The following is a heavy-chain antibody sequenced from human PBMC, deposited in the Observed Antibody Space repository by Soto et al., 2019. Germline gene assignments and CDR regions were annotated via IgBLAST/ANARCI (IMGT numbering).Heavy chain of an antibody. Sequence: GGSLRLSCAASGFTFRSHAMSWVRQAPGKGLEWVSAISGSGGSTYYADSVKGRFTISRDNSKNTLYLQMNSLRAEDTAVYYCANIGVRGYCSSTSCPYWGQGTLVTVSS. D-gene: IGHD2-2*01. CDR3: ANIGVRGYCSSTSCPY. J-gene: IGHJ4*02. CDR2: ISGSGGST. CDR1: GFTFRSHA. V-gene: IGHV3-23*01.